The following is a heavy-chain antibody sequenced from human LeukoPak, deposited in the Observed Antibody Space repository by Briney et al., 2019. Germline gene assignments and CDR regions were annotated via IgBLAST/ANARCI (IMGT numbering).Heavy chain of an antibody. CDR2: VGTEDNNK. V-gene: IGHV3-30*01. CDR1: GFTFRSHI. Sequence: PGGSLRLSCAGSGFTFRSHIMHWVRQAPGKGLEWVAVVGTEDNNKFYADSVKGRFTISRDNSNSRLFLQMNRLTIDDTAVYFCVRQHEGLDYWGQGTLVTVSS. CDR3: VRQHEGLDY. J-gene: IGHJ4*02.